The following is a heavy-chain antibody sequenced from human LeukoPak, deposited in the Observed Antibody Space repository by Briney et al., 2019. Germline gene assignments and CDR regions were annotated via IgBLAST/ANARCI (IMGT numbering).Heavy chain of an antibody. CDR1: NGSISSGAYS. CDR3: ARRPGGYYGSGSYYTPFDY. D-gene: IGHD3-10*01. J-gene: IGHJ4*02. CDR2: INHSGST. V-gene: IGHV4-34*01. Sequence: SETLSLTCAVSNGSISSGAYSWSWIRQPPGKGLEWIGEINHSGSTNYNPSLKSRVTIPVDTSKNQFSLKLSSVTAADTAVYYCARRPGGYYGSGSYYTPFDYWGQGTLVTVSS.